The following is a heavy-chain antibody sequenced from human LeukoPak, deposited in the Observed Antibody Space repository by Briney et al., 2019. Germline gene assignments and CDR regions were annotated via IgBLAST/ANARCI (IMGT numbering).Heavy chain of an antibody. D-gene: IGHD6-6*01. CDR1: GGSISSYY. Sequence: SETLSLTCTVSGGSISSYYWSWIRQPPGKGLEWIGYIYYSGSTNYNPSLKSRVTISVDTSKNQFSLKLSSVTAADTAVYYCARRGAKAARPVNWFDPWGQGTLVTVSS. J-gene: IGHJ5*02. CDR3: ARRGAKAARPVNWFDP. CDR2: IYYSGST. V-gene: IGHV4-59*01.